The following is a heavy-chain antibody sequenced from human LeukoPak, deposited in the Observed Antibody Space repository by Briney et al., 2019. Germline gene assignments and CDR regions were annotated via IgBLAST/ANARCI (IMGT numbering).Heavy chain of an antibody. D-gene: IGHD2-15*01. Sequence: ETLRLTCAASGVTFSNAWMSWVRQAPGKGLEWVGRIKSKTDGGTTDYAAPVKGRFTIARDNSKNTLNLQMNSLKTADTAVYYCDKDCMGVAAPCDYWGQGTLVTVSS. CDR3: DKDCMGVAAPCDY. CDR2: IKSKTDGGTT. J-gene: IGHJ4*02. CDR1: GVTFSNAW. V-gene: IGHV3-15*01.